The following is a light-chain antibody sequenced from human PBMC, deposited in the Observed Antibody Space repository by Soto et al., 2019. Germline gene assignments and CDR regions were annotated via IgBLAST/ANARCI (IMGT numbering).Light chain of an antibody. Sequence: DIQMTQSPSTLSASVGDRVTITCRSSQSISSWLAWYQQKPGKAPKLLIYDASSLGSGVPSRFSGSGSGTEFTLTISILQPDDVATYYCQQSYSTVWTFGQGTKVEIK. J-gene: IGKJ1*01. V-gene: IGKV1-5*01. CDR1: QSISSW. CDR2: DAS. CDR3: QQSYSTVWT.